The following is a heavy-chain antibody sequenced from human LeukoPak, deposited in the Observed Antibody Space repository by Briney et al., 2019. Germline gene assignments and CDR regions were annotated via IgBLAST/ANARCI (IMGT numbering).Heavy chain of an antibody. V-gene: IGHV1-18*01. Sequence: ASVKVSCKASGGTFSSYAISWVRQAPGQGLEWMGWISAYNGNTNYAQKLQGRVTMTTDTSTSTAYMELRSLRSDDTAVYYCARVNIVVVPAAPGYYYYGMDVWGQGTTVTVSS. J-gene: IGHJ6*02. D-gene: IGHD2-2*01. CDR1: GGTFSSYA. CDR3: ARVNIVVVPAAPGYYYYGMDV. CDR2: ISAYNGNT.